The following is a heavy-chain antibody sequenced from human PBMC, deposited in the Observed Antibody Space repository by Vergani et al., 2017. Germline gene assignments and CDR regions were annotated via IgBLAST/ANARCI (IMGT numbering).Heavy chain of an antibody. D-gene: IGHD5-18*01. V-gene: IGHV3-33*01. Sequence: QVQLVESGGGVVQPGRSLRLSCAASGFTFSSYGMHWVRQAPGKGLEWVAVIWYDGSNKYYADSVKGRFTISRDISKNTLYLQMNSLRAEDTAVYYCARRRGYSYKNSYYYYYMDVWGKGTTVTVSS. CDR1: GFTFSSYG. CDR2: IWYDGSNK. CDR3: ARRRGYSYKNSYYYYYMDV. J-gene: IGHJ6*03.